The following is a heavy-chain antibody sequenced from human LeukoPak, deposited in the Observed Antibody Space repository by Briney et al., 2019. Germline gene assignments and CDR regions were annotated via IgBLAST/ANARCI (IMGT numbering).Heavy chain of an antibody. J-gene: IGHJ4*02. CDR3: AKARVLLWFGELFYY. V-gene: IGHV3-23*01. CDR2: ISGSGGST. CDR1: GFTFSSYG. D-gene: IGHD3-10*01. Sequence: PGGSLRLSCAASGFTFSSYGMSWVRQAPGKGLEWVSAISGSGGSTYYADSVKGRFTISRDNSKNTLYLQTNSLRAEDTAVYYCAKARVLLWFGELFYYWGQGTLVTVSS.